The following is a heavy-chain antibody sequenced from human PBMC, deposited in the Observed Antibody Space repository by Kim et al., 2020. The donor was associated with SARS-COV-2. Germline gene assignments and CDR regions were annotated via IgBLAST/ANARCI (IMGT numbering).Heavy chain of an antibody. Sequence: ASVKVSCKASGYTFSIYGISWVRQAPGQGLEWVGWINADNGNTNYAQKLQGRVTMTTDTSTSTGYMELRSLRSDDTAVYFCARDYLYCSSTSCYVGGYYYYYGMDVWGQGTTVTVSS. V-gene: IGHV1-18*01. CDR2: INADNGNT. D-gene: IGHD2-2*01. J-gene: IGHJ6*02. CDR3: ARDYLYCSSTSCYVGGYYYYYGMDV. CDR1: GYTFSIYG.